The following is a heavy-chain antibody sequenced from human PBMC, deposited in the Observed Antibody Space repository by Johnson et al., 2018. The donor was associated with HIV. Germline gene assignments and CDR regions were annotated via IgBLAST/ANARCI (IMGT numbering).Heavy chain of an antibody. CDR1: GFTFSNYA. CDR2: INWSGGIT. V-gene: IGHV3-20*04. J-gene: IGHJ3*02. Sequence: VQLVESGGGVVQPGRSLRLSCAASGFTFSNYAMHWVRQAPGKGLEWVSSINWSGGITADADSVKGRFTISRDNAKNSLYLQMNSLRAEDTAVYYCARGGGVVGNAFDIWGQGTMVTVSS. CDR3: ARGGGVVGNAFDI. D-gene: IGHD1-26*01.